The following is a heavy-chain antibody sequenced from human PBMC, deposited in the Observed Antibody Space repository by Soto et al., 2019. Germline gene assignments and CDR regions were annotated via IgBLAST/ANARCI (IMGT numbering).Heavy chain of an antibody. Sequence: EVQLLESGGGLVQPGGSLRLSCAAPGFTFSSYAMSWVRQAPGKGLEWVSGISDSGGSTYYADSVKGRFTISRDNSKNTLYLQMNRLRAEDTAVYYCANGCGGTCYSRIHYWGQGTLVTVSS. CDR2: ISDSGGST. CDR1: GFTFSSYA. J-gene: IGHJ4*02. D-gene: IGHD2-15*01. V-gene: IGHV3-23*01. CDR3: ANGCGGTCYSRIHY.